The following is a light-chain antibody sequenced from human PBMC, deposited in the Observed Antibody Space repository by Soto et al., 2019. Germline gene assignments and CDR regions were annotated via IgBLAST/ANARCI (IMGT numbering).Light chain of an antibody. V-gene: IGLV2-18*02. Sequence: QSALTQPPSVSGSPGQSVTISCTGTSSDVGSYNRVSWYQQPPGTAPKVMIYEVSNRPSGVPDRFSGSKSGNTASLTISGLQAEDEADYYCQSYDNSLSGSMVFGGGTKLTVL. CDR3: QSYDNSLSGSMV. CDR2: EVS. J-gene: IGLJ3*02. CDR1: SSDVGSYNR.